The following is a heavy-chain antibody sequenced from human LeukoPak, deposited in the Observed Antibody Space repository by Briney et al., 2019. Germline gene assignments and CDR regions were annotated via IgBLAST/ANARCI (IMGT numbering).Heavy chain of an antibody. D-gene: IGHD3-9*01. CDR3: AEYYDILTGYPGG. CDR1: GGSFGGYY. J-gene: IGHJ1*01. CDR2: INHSGST. V-gene: IGHV4-34*01. Sequence: SETLSLTCAVYGGSFGGYYWSWIRQPPGKGLEWIGEINHSGSTNYNPSLKSRVTISVDTSKNQFSLKLSSVTAADTAVYYCAEYYDILTGYPGGWGQGTLVTVSS.